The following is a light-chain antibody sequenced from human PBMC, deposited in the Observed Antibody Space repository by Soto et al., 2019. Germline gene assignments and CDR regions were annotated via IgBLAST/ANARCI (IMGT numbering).Light chain of an antibody. V-gene: IGKV3-20*01. CDR2: GAS. Sequence: EIVLTQSPGTLSLSPGERATLSCRASQTISGNFLAWYQQKPGQAPRLLMYGASTRATGIPDRFSGGGSETEFTLTINRLEPEDFALYYGQQDGSSPPFTFGPGTKVDIK. CDR1: QTISGNF. CDR3: QQDGSSPPFT. J-gene: IGKJ3*01.